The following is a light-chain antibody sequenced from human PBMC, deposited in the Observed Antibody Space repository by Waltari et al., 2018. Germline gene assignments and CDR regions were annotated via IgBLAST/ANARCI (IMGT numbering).Light chain of an antibody. J-gene: IGKJ3*01. V-gene: IGKV3-20*01. CDR3: QQYYSTPFT. CDR2: GAM. CDR1: QSLRVAY. Sequence: EIVLTQSPGTLSLSPGERATLSCRASQSLRVAYLTWYQQKSGQAPRLLIYGAMYRASDIPDRFSGSGSGTDFTLTISSLQAEDVAVYYCQQYYSTPFTFGPGTKVDIK.